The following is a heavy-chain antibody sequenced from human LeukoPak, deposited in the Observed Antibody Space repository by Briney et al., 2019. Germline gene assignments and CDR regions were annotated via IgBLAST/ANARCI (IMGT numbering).Heavy chain of an antibody. J-gene: IGHJ4*02. V-gene: IGHV3-30-3*01. CDR3: ATVSRRCSSTSCYMVY. CDR1: GFTFSSYA. Sequence: PGGSLRLSCAASGFTFSSYAMHWVRQAPGKGLEWVAVISYDGSNKYYADSVKGRFTISRDISKNTLYLQMNSLRAEDTAVYYCATVSRRCSSTSCYMVYWGQGTLVTVSS. CDR2: ISYDGSNK. D-gene: IGHD2-2*02.